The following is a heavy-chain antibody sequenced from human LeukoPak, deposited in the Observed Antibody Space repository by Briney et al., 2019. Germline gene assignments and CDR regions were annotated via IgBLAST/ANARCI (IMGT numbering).Heavy chain of an antibody. J-gene: IGHJ5*02. Sequence: SETLSLTCTVSGGSISSSSYYWGWIRQPPGKGLEWIGSIYYSGSTYYNPSLNSRVTMSADTSKNQLSLKLSSVTAADTAVYYCARPYYYDSRIDPWGQGILVTVSS. D-gene: IGHD3-22*01. CDR1: GGSISSSSYY. V-gene: IGHV4-39*07. CDR3: ARPYYYDSRIDP. CDR2: IYYSGST.